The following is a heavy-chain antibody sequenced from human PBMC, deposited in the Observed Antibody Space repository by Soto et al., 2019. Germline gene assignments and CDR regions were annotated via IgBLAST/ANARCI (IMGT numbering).Heavy chain of an antibody. D-gene: IGHD6-13*01. CDR2: IYYSGST. J-gene: IGHJ6*03. CDR1: GGSISSYY. V-gene: IGHV4-59*01. Sequence: SETLSLTCTVSGGSISSYYWSWIRQPPGKGLEWIGYIYYSGSTNYNPSLKSRVTISVDTSKNQFSLKLSSVTAADTAVYYCARGVDSWQSYYYYYMDVWGKGTTVTVSS. CDR3: ARGVDSWQSYYYYYMDV.